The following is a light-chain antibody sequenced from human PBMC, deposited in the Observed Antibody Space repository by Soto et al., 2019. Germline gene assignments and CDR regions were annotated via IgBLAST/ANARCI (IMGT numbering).Light chain of an antibody. CDR2: GVT. CDR1: SSDVGGYNY. J-gene: IGLJ2*01. CDR3: SSYTSSNSVL. V-gene: IGLV2-14*03. Sequence: QSALTQPASVSGSPGQSITISCTGTSSDVGGYNYVSWYQRHPGKAPKLMIYGVTYRPSGVSNRFSGSKSGNTASLTISGLQAEDEADYYCSSYTSSNSVLFGGGTKLTVL.